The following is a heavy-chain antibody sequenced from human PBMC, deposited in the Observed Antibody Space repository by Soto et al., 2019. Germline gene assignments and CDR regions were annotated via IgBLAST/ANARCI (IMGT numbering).Heavy chain of an antibody. J-gene: IGHJ1*01. D-gene: IGHD3-22*01. Sequence: ASVKVSCKASGGTFSSYAISWVRQAPGQGLEWMGGIIPIFGTANYAQKFQGRVTITADESTSTAYMELSSLRSEDTAVYYCARRASYDSSGYYEAEYFQHWGQGTLVTVSS. V-gene: IGHV1-69*13. CDR3: ARRASYDSSGYYEAEYFQH. CDR2: IIPIFGTA. CDR1: GGTFSSYA.